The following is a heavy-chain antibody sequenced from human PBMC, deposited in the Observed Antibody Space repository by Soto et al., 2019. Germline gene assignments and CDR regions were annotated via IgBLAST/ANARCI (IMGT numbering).Heavy chain of an antibody. J-gene: IGHJ6*02. Sequence: LRLSCAASGFTFSSYAMHWVRQAPGKGLEWVAVISYDGSNKYYADSVKGRFTISRDNSKNTLYLQMNSLRAEDTAVYYCARDQRQLYYYYGMDVWGQGTTVTVSS. D-gene: IGHD6-13*01. V-gene: IGHV3-30-3*01. CDR1: GFTFSSYA. CDR2: ISYDGSNK. CDR3: ARDQRQLYYYYGMDV.